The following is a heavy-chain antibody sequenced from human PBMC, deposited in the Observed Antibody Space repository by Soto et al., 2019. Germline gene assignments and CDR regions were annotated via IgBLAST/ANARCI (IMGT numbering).Heavy chain of an antibody. CDR1: GFTFSDYY. CDR3: ARDLAVAGQDAFDI. V-gene: IGHV3-11*01. D-gene: IGHD6-19*01. J-gene: IGHJ3*02. Sequence: GGSLRLSCAASGFTFSDYYMSWIRQAPGKGLEWVSYISSSGSTIYYADSVKGRFTISRDNAKNSLYLQMNSLRAEDTAVYYGARDLAVAGQDAFDIWGQGTMVTVSS. CDR2: ISSSGSTI.